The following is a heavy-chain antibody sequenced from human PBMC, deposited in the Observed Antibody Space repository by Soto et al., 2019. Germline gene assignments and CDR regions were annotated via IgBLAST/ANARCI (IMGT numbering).Heavy chain of an antibody. CDR1: GGSISSGYYY. V-gene: IGHV4-30-4*01. Sequence: PSETLSLTCTVSGGSISSGYYYWSWIRQPPGKGLEWIGYIYYSGSTYYNPSLKSRVTISVDTSKNQFSLKLSPVTAADTAVYYCARARGARYFDYWGQGTLVTVSS. CDR3: ARARGARYFDY. D-gene: IGHD2-15*01. CDR2: IYYSGST. J-gene: IGHJ4*02.